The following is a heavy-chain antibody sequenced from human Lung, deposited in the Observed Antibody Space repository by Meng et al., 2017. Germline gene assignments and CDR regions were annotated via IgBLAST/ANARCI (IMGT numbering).Heavy chain of an antibody. J-gene: IGHJ4*02. CDR1: GGSFSDSY. V-gene: IGHV4-34*01. CDR2: INHSGST. CDR3: ARGPTTMAHDFDY. D-gene: IGHD4-11*01. Sequence: QVALLHGSNGLLLPSVTLLLTCVVSGGSFSDSYRSLIRPPPGKGLEWIGEINHSGSTNYNPSLESRATISVDTSQNNLSLKLSSVTAADSAVYYCARGPTTMAHDFDYWGQGTLVTVSS.